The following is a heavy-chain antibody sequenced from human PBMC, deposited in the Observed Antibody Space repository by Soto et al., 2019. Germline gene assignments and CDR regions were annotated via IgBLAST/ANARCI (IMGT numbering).Heavy chain of an antibody. D-gene: IGHD1-26*01. V-gene: IGHV1-69*06. CDR1: GCTFTNYD. CDR3: AREVGATTLIWFDP. Sequence: SVKVSCKASGCTFTNYDINWVRQAPGQGLEWIGGMNPNSDTADYAQKFEGRVTITSDNSTSTAYMQLSSLRAEDTAVYYCAREVGATTLIWFDPWGQGTLVTVSS. J-gene: IGHJ5*02. CDR2: MNPNSDTA.